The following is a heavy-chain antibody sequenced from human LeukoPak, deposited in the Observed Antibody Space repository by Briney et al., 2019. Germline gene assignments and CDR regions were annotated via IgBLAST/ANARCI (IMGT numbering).Heavy chain of an antibody. V-gene: IGHV2-5*02. Sequence: SGPALVKPTQTLTLTCTFSGFSLSTSGVGVGWIRQPPGKALEWLALIYWDDDKRYSPSLKSRLTITKDTSKNQVVLTMPNMDPVDTATYYCAHTTMVRGVISCFDYWGQGTLVTVSS. CDR1: GFSLSTSGVG. CDR2: IYWDDDK. CDR3: AHTTMVRGVISCFDY. D-gene: IGHD3-10*01. J-gene: IGHJ4*02.